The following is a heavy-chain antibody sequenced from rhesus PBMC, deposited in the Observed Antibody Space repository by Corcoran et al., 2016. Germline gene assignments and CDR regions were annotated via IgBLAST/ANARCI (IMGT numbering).Heavy chain of an antibody. J-gene: IGHJ4*01. Sequence: QVQLQEPGPGLVKPSETLSLTCAVSGGSFSSYWWSWIRQPPGKGLDWIGEINGNSGSTNYNPALKSRVTISKDASKNQFSLKLSSVTAADTAVYYCARVDTATDNFDYWGQGVLVTVSS. D-gene: IGHD5-12*01. CDR1: GGSFSSYW. CDR2: INGNSGST. V-gene: IGHV4-80*01. CDR3: ARVDTATDNFDY.